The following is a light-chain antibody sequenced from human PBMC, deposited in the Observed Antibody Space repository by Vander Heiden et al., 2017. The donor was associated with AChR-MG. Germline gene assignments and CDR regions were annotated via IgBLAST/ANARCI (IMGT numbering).Light chain of an antibody. CDR3: QQYDSTPPYT. CDR2: WAS. V-gene: IGKV4-1*01. Sequence: DIVMTQPPDSLAGSLGERATINCKSSQSVLYSSNNKNYLAWYQQKPGQPPKLLIYWASTRESGVPDRFSGSGSGTDFTLTISSLQAEDVALYFCQQYDSTPPYTFGQGTKLEIK. J-gene: IGKJ2*01. CDR1: QSVLYSSNNKNY.